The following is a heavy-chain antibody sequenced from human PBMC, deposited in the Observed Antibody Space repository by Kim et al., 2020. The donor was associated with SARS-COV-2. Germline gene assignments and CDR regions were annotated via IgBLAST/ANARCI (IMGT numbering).Heavy chain of an antibody. CDR2: IYYSGST. V-gene: IGHV4-59*01. CDR1: GASITRYY. D-gene: IGHD5-18*01. CDR3: AQGYAVDS. Sequence: SETLSLTCTVSGASITRYYWSWIRQPPGKGLEWIGDIYYSGSTNYNPSLRSRVTMSVDTSKNQFSLKLSSVTAADTAVYYCAQGYAVDSWGRWTMRTVSS. J-gene: IGHJ3*02.